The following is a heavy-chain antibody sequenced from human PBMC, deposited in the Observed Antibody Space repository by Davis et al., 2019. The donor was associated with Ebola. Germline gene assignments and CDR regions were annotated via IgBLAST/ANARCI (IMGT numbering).Heavy chain of an antibody. CDR3: ARSSYDFWSGFDN. V-gene: IGHV3-30*03. J-gene: IGHJ4*02. CDR2: ISYDASYE. Sequence: GESLKISCIASGFTFSRYAMHWVRQAPGKGLEWVAVISYDASYEFYADSVKGRFTISRDNSKTTLYLQMNSLRADDTAVYYCARSSYDFWSGFDNWGQGTLVTVSS. CDR1: GFTFSRYA. D-gene: IGHD3/OR15-3a*01.